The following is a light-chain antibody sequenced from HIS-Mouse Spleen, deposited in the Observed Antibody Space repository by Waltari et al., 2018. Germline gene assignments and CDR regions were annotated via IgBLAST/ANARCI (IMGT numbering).Light chain of an antibody. CDR1: SSDVGGYNS. Sequence: QSALTQPASVSGSPGQSISISCTGTSSDVGGYNSVSWYQQHPAKAPKLMIYDVSNRPSGVSNRFSGSKSGNTASLTISGLQAEDEADYYCSSYTSSSFNVVFGGGTKLTVL. J-gene: IGLJ2*01. CDR3: SSYTSSSFNVV. CDR2: DVS. V-gene: IGLV2-14*03.